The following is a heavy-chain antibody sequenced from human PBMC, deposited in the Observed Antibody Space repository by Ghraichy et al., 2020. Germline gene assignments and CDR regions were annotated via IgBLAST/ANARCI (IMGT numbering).Heavy chain of an antibody. D-gene: IGHD3-16*01. V-gene: IGHV3-30*18. Sequence: GGSLRLSCAASGFTFSSYGMHWVRQAPGKGLEWVAVISYDGSNKYYADSVKGRFTISRDNSKNTLYLQMNSLRAEDTAVYYCAKDHGGRLDYWGQGTLVTVSS. CDR2: ISYDGSNK. J-gene: IGHJ4*02. CDR3: AKDHGGRLDY. CDR1: GFTFSSYG.